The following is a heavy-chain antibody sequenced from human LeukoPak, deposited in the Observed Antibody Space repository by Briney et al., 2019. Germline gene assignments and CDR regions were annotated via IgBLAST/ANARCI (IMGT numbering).Heavy chain of an antibody. D-gene: IGHD2/OR15-2a*01. CDR3: ARGSFYDNYYFSSGYYFDY. V-gene: IGHV3-23*01. CDR2: ISGSGGST. J-gene: IGHJ4*02. Sequence: GGSLRLSCAASGFTFSSYGMSWVRQAPGKGLEWVSAISGSGGSTYYADSVKGRFTISRDNSKNTLYLQMNSPRAEDTAVYYCARGSFYDNYYFSSGYYFDYWGQGTLVTVSS. CDR1: GFTFSSYG.